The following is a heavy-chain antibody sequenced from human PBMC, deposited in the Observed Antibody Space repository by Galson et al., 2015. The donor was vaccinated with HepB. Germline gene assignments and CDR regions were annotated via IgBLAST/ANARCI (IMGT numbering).Heavy chain of an antibody. V-gene: IGHV3-49*03. J-gene: IGHJ4*02. D-gene: IGHD6-25*01. CDR3: TRAELPSGPYLSYYFDF. Sequence: SLRLSCATSGFTFGDYAMSWFRQAPGKGLEWVGFIRSKTYGGTTEYAASVKGRFTISRDDSKNIAYLQMNGLKTEDTAVYYCTRAELPSGPYLSYYFDFWGQGILVTVSS. CDR2: IRSKTYGGTT. CDR1: GFTFGDYA.